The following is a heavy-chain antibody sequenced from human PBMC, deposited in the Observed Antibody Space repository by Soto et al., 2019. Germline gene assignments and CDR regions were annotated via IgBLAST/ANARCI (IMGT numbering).Heavy chain of an antibody. CDR1: GFTFSNAW. Sequence: GWSLRLSCAASGFTFSNAWMSWVRQAPGKGLEWVGLIKSKTDGGTTDYAAPVKGRFTISRDDSKNTLYLQMNSLKTEDTAVYYCTTKSKAFDIWGQGTMVTVSS. J-gene: IGHJ3*02. V-gene: IGHV3-15*01. CDR2: IKSKTDGGTT. D-gene: IGHD4-4*01. CDR3: TTKSKAFDI.